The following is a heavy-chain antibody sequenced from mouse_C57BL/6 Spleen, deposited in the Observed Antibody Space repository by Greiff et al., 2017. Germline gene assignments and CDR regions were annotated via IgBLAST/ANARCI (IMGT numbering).Heavy chain of an antibody. J-gene: IGHJ4*01. D-gene: IGHD2-3*01. V-gene: IGHV1-82*01. CDR2: IYPGDGDT. CDR1: GYAFSSSW. CDR3: ARGGGYDGYFYAMDY. Sequence: QVQLQQSGPELVKPGASVKISCKASGYAFSSSWMNWVKQRPGKGLEWIGRIYPGDGDTNYNGKFKGKATLTADTSSSTAYMQLSSLTSEDSAVYFCARGGGYDGYFYAMDYWGQGTSVTVSS.